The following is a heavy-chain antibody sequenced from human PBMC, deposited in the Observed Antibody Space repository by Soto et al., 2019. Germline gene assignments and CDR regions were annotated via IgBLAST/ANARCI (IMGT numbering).Heavy chain of an antibody. CDR2: ISGSGGST. CDR3: AKDRERSPHDS. V-gene: IGHV3-23*01. CDR1: GFTFSSYA. J-gene: IGHJ4*02. Sequence: WGSLRLSCAASGFTFSSYAIIFFRHPPFKWLEWVSSISGSGGSTNYADSVKGRFTISRDLSKNTLYLQMNSLRAEDTAVYYCAKDRERSPHDSWGQGILVTVSS. D-gene: IGHD1-1*01.